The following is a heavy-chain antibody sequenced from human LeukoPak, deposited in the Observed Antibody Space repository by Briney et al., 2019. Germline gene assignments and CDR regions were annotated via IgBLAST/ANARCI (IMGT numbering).Heavy chain of an antibody. V-gene: IGHV3-21*01. CDR3: AREICGGDCYLDY. Sequence: GGSVRLSCAASGYTFSGYSMNWVRQAPGKGLEWVSSISSGSSYIYYTDSVKGRFTISRDYAKNSLYLQMNSLRAEDTAVYYCAREICGGDCYLDYWGQGTLVTVSS. CDR1: GYTFSGYS. CDR2: ISSGSSYI. D-gene: IGHD2-21*02. J-gene: IGHJ4*02.